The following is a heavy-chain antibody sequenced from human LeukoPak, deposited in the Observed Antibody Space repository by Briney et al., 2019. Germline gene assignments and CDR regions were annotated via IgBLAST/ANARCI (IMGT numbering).Heavy chain of an antibody. CDR3: ARGAPNSSSWYGVGY. CDR1: GFTFSSYE. CDR2: ISSSGNTI. J-gene: IGHJ4*02. D-gene: IGHD6-13*01. Sequence: PGGSLRLSCAASGFTFSSYEMNWVRQAPGKGLEWVSYISSSGNTIYYADSVKGRFTISRDNAKNSLYLQMNSLRAEDTAVYYCARGAPNSSSWYGVGYWGQGTLVTVSS. V-gene: IGHV3-48*03.